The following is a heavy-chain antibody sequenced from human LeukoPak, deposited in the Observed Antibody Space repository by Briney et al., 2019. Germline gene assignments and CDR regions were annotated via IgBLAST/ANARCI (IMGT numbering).Heavy chain of an antibody. CDR2: INAGNGNT. Sequence: ASLKDSCKASGYTFTSYAMHCVRQAPGHSLEWMGWINAGNGNTKYSQKFQGRVTITRDTSASTAYMELSSLRSEDTAVYYCARDGWPGQLLSVVYFDYWGQGTLVTVSS. CDR3: ARDGWPGQLLSVVYFDY. J-gene: IGHJ4*02. CDR1: GYTFTSYA. D-gene: IGHD2-2*01. V-gene: IGHV1-3*01.